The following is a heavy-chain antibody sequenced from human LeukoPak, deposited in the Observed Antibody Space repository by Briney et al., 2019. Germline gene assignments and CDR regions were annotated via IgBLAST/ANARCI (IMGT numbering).Heavy chain of an antibody. CDR2: ISYDGSTT. Sequence: GGSLRLSCAASGFTFSNYGMHWVRQAPGRGLEWVAVISYDGSTTYYADSVKGRFTISRDSSKNTLYLQMNSLRAEDTAVYYCAKEYSSGWVDYWGQGTLVTVSS. D-gene: IGHD6-19*01. J-gene: IGHJ4*02. V-gene: IGHV3-30*18. CDR1: GFTFSNYG. CDR3: AKEYSSGWVDY.